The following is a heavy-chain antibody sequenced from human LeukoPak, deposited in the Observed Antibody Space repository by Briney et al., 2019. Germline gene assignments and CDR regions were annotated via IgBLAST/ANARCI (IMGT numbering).Heavy chain of an antibody. CDR1: GYSFTSYW. CDR2: IYPGDSDT. Sequence: GESLKISCKGSGYSFTSYWIGWVRQMPGKGLEWMGIIYPGDSDTRYSPSFQGQVTISADKSISTAYLQWSSLKASDTAMYYCRSGSYYCGGDCRWDWYFDLWAVAPWSLSPQ. CDR3: RSGSYYCGGDCRWDWYFDL. D-gene: IGHD2-21*02. J-gene: IGHJ2*01. V-gene: IGHV5-51*01.